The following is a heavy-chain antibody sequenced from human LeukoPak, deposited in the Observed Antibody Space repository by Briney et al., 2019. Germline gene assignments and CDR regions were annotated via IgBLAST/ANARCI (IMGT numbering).Heavy chain of an antibody. V-gene: IGHV1-69*05. D-gene: IGHD1-20*01. CDR3: AILNWNDVGYFDY. CDR2: IIPIFGTA. CDR1: GGTFSSYA. Sequence: ASVKVSCKASGGTFSSYAISWVRQAPGQGLEWMGGIIPIFGTANYAQKFQGRVTITTDESTSTAYMELSSLRSEDTAVYYRAILNWNDVGYFDYWSQGTLVTVSS. J-gene: IGHJ4*02.